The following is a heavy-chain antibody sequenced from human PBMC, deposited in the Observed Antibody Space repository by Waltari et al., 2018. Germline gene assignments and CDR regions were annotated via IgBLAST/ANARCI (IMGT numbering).Heavy chain of an antibody. J-gene: IGHJ4*02. CDR2: IYSGGSK. Sequence: EVQLVESGGGLIQPGGSLRLSCAASGFTVSSNYMSWVRQAPGKGREGVSVIYSGGSKYYADSVKGRFTIARDNSKNTLYLQMNSLRAEDTAVYYCVRSPSPHYYGSGGGDYWGQGTLVTVSS. V-gene: IGHV3-53*01. CDR3: VRSPSPHYYGSGGGDY. CDR1: GFTVSSNY. D-gene: IGHD3-10*01.